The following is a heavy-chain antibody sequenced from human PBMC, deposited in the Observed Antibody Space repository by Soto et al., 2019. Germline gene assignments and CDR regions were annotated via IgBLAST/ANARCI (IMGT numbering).Heavy chain of an antibody. CDR2: IYHSGST. CDR1: GGSISSSNW. D-gene: IGHD1-20*01. Sequence: GTLSLTCAVSGGSISSSNWWSWVRQPPGKGLEWIGEIYHSGSTNYNPSLKSRVTISVDKSKNQFSLKLSSVTAADTAVYYCARDRSGNWNYYYYGMDVWGQGTTVTVSS. V-gene: IGHV4-4*02. CDR3: ARDRSGNWNYYYYGMDV. J-gene: IGHJ6*02.